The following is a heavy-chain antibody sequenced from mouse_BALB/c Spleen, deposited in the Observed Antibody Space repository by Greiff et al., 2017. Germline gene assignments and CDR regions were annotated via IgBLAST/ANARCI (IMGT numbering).Heavy chain of an antibody. J-gene: IGHJ3*01. V-gene: IGHV3-2*02. Sequence: VQLKQSGPGLVKPSQSLSLTCTVTGYSITSDYAWNWIRQFPGNKLEWMGYISYSGSTSYNPSLKSRISITRDTSKNQFFLQLNSVTTEDTATYYCAYDYDGFAYWGQGTLVTVSA. CDR2: ISYSGST. CDR1: GYSITSDYA. D-gene: IGHD2-4*01. CDR3: AYDYDGFAY.